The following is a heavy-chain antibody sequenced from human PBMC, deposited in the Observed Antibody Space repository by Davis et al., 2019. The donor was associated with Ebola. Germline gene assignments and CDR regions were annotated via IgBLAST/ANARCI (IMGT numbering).Heavy chain of an antibody. V-gene: IGHV3-33*01. D-gene: IGHD1-26*01. Sequence: SCKASGFTFSSYGMHWVRQAPGKGLEWVAVIWYDGSNKYYADSVKGRFTISRDNSKNTLYLQMNSLRAEDTAVYYCARPGSYLRAGPAYYFDYWGQGTLVTVSS. J-gene: IGHJ4*02. CDR2: IWYDGSNK. CDR1: GFTFSSYG. CDR3: ARPGSYLRAGPAYYFDY.